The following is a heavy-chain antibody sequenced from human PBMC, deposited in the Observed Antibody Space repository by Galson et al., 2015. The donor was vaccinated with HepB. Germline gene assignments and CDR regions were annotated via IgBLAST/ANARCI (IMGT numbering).Heavy chain of an antibody. J-gene: IGHJ6*02. CDR1: GFTFSSYG. D-gene: IGHD3-16*02. Sequence: SLRLSCAASGFTFSSYGMHWVRQAPGKGLEWVAVIWYDGGNKYYADSVKGRFTISRDNSKNTLFLQMNSLRAEDTAVYYCARDPGSGNTLLSNYYYGMDVWGQGTTVTVSS. CDR2: IWYDGGNK. V-gene: IGHV3-33*08. CDR3: ARDPGSGNTLLSNYYYGMDV.